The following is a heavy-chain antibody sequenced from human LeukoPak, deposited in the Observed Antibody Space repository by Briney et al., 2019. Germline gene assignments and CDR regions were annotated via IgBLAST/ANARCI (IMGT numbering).Heavy chain of an antibody. CDR2: ISSSSSYI. Sequence: PGGSLRLSCAASGFTFSSYSMNWVRQAPGKGLEWVSSISSSSSYIYYANSVKGRFTISRDDAKNSLYLQMNSLRAEDTALYYCAKDTGPLELLAAFDIWGQGTMVTVSS. CDR3: AKDTGPLELLAAFDI. D-gene: IGHD1-26*01. J-gene: IGHJ3*02. CDR1: GFTFSSYS. V-gene: IGHV3-21*04.